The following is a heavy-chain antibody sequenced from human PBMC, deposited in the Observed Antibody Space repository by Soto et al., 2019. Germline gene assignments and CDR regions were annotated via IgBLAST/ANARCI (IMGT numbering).Heavy chain of an antibody. CDR1: GYTFSNYG. Sequence: ASVKVSCKASGYTFSNYGINWVRQAPGQGLEWMGWISAYNGHINYAQKIQGRVTMTTDTSTNTAYMELRSLTSDDTAVYYCARDDLQTSAFSTSWPYWGQGTLVTVSS. CDR2: ISAYNGHI. CDR3: ARDDLQTSAFSTSWPY. V-gene: IGHV1-18*01. J-gene: IGHJ4*02. D-gene: IGHD6-13*01.